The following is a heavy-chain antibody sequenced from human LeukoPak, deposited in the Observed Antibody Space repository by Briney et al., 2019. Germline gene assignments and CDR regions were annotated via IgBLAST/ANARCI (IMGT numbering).Heavy chain of an antibody. V-gene: IGHV3-23*01. CDR3: AKARYYYDSSGPTDY. D-gene: IGHD3-22*01. CDR2: ISGSGGST. J-gene: IGHJ4*02. CDR1: GFTFSSYA. Sequence: PGGSLRLSCAASGFTFSSYAMSWVRQAPGKGLEWVSAISGSGGSTYYADSVKGRLTISRDNSKNTLYLQMNSLRAEDTAVYYCAKARYYYDSSGPTDYWGQGTLVTVSS.